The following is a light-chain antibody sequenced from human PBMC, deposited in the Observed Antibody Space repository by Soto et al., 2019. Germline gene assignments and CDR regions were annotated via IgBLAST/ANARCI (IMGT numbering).Light chain of an antibody. V-gene: IGKV1-9*01. CDR3: QQLNSYT. Sequence: DIQLTQSPSFLSASVGDRVTITCRASQGISSYLACYQQKPGKAPKLLIYAASTLQSGVPSRFSGSGSGTEFTLTISSLQPEDFATYYCQQLNSYTFGGGTKVEIK. J-gene: IGKJ4*01. CDR2: AAS. CDR1: QGISSY.